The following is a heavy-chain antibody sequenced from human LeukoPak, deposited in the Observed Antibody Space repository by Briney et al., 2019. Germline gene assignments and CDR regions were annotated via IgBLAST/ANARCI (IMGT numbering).Heavy chain of an antibody. V-gene: IGHV1-2*06. J-gene: IGHJ4*02. CDR3: ARVFYDSSGPFDY. D-gene: IGHD3-22*01. Sequence: ASVKVSXKASGYTFTGYYMHWVRQAPGQGLEWMGRINPNSGGTKYAQKFQGRVTMTRDTSISTAYMELSKLRSDDTAVYYCARVFYDSSGPFDYWGQGTLVTVSS. CDR2: INPNSGGT. CDR1: GYTFTGYY.